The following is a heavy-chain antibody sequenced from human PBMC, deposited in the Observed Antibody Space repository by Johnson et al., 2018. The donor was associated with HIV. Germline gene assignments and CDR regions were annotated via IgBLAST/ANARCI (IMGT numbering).Heavy chain of an antibody. CDR2: INWNGGST. CDR3: ARETRDDAFDI. J-gene: IGHJ3*02. Sequence: EVQLVESGGGLVQTGGSLRLTCAASGLTFSTSWMNWVRQAPGRGLEWVSTINWNGGSTGYADSLKGRFTISRDNAKNSLYLQMNSLRAEDTAMYYCARETRDDAFDIWGQGTMVTVSS. CDR1: GLTFSTSW. D-gene: IGHD2-2*01. V-gene: IGHV3-20*04.